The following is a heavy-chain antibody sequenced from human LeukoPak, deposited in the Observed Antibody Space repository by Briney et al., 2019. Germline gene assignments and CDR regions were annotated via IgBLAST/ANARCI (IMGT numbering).Heavy chain of an antibody. J-gene: IGHJ4*02. CDR2: ISADGGST. CDR3: AKESGKFDY. Sequence: GGSLRLSCVASGLTFHDYAMHWVRQAPGKGLECVSLISADGGSTFYAYSVRGRFSISRDNSKNSLYLQMNSLRTEDTAMYYCAKESGKFDYWGQGTLVAVSS. V-gene: IGHV3-43*02. CDR1: GLTFHDYA.